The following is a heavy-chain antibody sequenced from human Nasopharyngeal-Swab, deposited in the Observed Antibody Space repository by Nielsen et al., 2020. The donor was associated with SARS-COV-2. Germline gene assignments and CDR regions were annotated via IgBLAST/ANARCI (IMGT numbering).Heavy chain of an antibody. D-gene: IGHD3-3*01. CDR2: IKQDGSEK. CDR3: ARDDDFWSGYSNGMDV. V-gene: IGHV3-7*01. Sequence: ESLKISCAASGFTFSSYWMSWVRQAPGKGLEWVANIKQDGSEKYYVDSVKGRFTISRDNAKNSLYLQMNSLRAEDTAVYYCARDDDFWSGYSNGMDVWGQGTTVTVSS. J-gene: IGHJ6*02. CDR1: GFTFSSYW.